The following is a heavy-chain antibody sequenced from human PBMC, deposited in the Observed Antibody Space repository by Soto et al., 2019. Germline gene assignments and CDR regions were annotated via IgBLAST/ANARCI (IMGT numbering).Heavy chain of an antibody. CDR1: GGSISSSSYY. Sequence: PSETLSLTCTVSGGSISSSSYYWSWIRQPPGKGLEWIGYIYYSGSTNYNPSLKSRVTISVDTSKNQFSLKLSSVTAADTAVYYCARSRRVRAAARSDYYYGMDVWGQGTTVTVS. CDR3: ARSRRVRAAARSDYYYGMDV. CDR2: IYYSGST. J-gene: IGHJ6*02. D-gene: IGHD6-13*01. V-gene: IGHV4-61*01.